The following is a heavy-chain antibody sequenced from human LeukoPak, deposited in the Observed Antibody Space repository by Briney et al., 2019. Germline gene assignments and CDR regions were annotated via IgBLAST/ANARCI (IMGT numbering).Heavy chain of an antibody. Sequence: SVKVSCKASGGTLSSYAISWVRQAPGQGLEWMGRIIPILGIANYAQKFQGRVTITADKSTSTAYMELSSLRSEDTAVYYCARDWDSSGYDYWGQGTLVTVSS. D-gene: IGHD6-19*01. CDR2: IIPILGIA. CDR1: GGTLSSYA. V-gene: IGHV1-69*04. CDR3: ARDWDSSGYDY. J-gene: IGHJ4*02.